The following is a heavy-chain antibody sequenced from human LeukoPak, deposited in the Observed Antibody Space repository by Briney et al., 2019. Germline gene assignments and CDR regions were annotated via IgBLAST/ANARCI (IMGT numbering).Heavy chain of an antibody. CDR2: IIPILNTE. CDR3: AIRSDGAYCGGDCFYLDY. Sequence: SVKVSCKTTGGTFSSFALSWVRLAPGQGLEWMGRIIPILNTEEYAQRFQGRVTITADTSTSTVYMELSSLKSEDTAIYYCAIRSDGAYCGGDCFYLDYWGQGTLVTVSS. V-gene: IGHV1-69*04. CDR1: GGTFSSFA. D-gene: IGHD2-21*02. J-gene: IGHJ4*02.